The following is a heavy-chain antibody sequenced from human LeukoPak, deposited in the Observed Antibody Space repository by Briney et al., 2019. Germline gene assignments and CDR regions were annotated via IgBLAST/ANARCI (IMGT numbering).Heavy chain of an antibody. CDR3: AKDLLEMATHAGYYFDY. Sequence: GGSLRLSCAASGFTFSSYAMSWVRQAPGKGLEWGSAISGSGGSTYYADSVKGRFTISRDNSKNTLYLQMNSLRAEDTAVYYCAKDLLEMATHAGYYFDYWGHGTLVTVSS. CDR2: ISGSGGST. J-gene: IGHJ4*01. V-gene: IGHV3-23*01. CDR1: GFTFSSYA. D-gene: IGHD5-24*01.